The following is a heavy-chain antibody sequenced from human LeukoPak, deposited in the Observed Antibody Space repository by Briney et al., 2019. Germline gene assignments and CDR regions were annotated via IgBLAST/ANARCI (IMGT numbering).Heavy chain of an antibody. CDR3: AKDSGYSFGFDY. CDR1: GFTFSSYA. J-gene: IGHJ4*02. V-gene: IGHV3-23*01. D-gene: IGHD5-18*01. Sequence: GGSLRLSCAASGFTFSSYAITWVRQAPGKGLEWVSTISGSAVSTYYADSVKGRFTISRDNSKNTVYLQMNTLRAEDTAVCYCAKDSGYSFGFDYWGQGTLVTVSS. CDR2: ISGSAVST.